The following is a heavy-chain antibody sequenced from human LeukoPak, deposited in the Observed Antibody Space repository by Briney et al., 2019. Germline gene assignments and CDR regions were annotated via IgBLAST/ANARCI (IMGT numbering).Heavy chain of an antibody. J-gene: IGHJ6*03. D-gene: IGHD3-10*01. CDR3: ARTRFPYYRLSVADYYHMDV. CDR1: GGTFSNYV. CDR2: IIPLFGTT. V-gene: IGHV1-69*06. Sequence: SVKVSCKASGGTFSNYVISWVRQAPGQGLEWMGGIIPLFGTTNYAQKFQGRVTINADKSTSTVYIELSSLRSEDTAVYYCARTRFPYYRLSVADYYHMDVWGKGTTVTVSS.